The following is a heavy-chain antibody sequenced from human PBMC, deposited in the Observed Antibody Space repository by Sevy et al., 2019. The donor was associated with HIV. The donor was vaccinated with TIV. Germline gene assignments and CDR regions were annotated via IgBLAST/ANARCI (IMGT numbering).Heavy chain of an antibody. CDR2: IKSKTDGGTT. V-gene: IGHV3-15*01. CDR3: TTERVAAAEYYFDY. CDR1: GFTFSNAW. J-gene: IGHJ4*02. Sequence: GGSLRLSCAASGFTFSNAWMSWVRQAPGKGLEWVGRIKSKTDGGTTDYAAPVKGRFTISRDDSKNTLYLQMNSLKTEDTAVYYCTTERVAAAEYYFDYWGQGTLVTVSS. D-gene: IGHD6-13*01.